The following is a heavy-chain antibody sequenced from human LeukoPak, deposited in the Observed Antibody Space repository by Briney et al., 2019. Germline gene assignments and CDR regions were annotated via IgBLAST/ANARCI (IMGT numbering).Heavy chain of an antibody. CDR1: GFTVSSNY. CDR2: IYSDGST. D-gene: IGHD5-12*01. V-gene: IGHV3-53*01. Sequence: GGSLRLSCAASGFTVSSNYMSWVRQAPGKGLEWVSVIYSDGSTYYADSVKGRFTISRDNSKNTLYLQMNSLRAEDTAVYYCARVRSEWLRLFYYYYMDVWGKGTTVTISS. CDR3: ARVRSEWLRLFYYYYMDV. J-gene: IGHJ6*03.